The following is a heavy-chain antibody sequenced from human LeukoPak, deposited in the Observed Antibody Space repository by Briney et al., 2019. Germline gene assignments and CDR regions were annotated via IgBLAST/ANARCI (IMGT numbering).Heavy chain of an antibody. CDR3: AFVGPSYDSSGYYLDY. V-gene: IGHV1-69*13. CDR2: IIPIFGTA. J-gene: IGHJ4*02. D-gene: IGHD3-22*01. Sequence: SVKVSCKASGGTFSSYAISWVRQAPRQGLEWMGGIIPIFGTASYAQKFQGRVTITADESTSTAYMELSSLRSEDTAVYYCAFVGPSYDSSGYYLDYWGQGTLVTVSS. CDR1: GGTFSSYA.